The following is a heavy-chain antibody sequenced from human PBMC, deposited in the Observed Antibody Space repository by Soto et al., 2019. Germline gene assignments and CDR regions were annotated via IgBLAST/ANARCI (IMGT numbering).Heavy chain of an antibody. D-gene: IGHD6-19*01. CDR1: GGSISRNY. CDR2: IYYSGST. CDR3: ARVSVAGTRFDY. J-gene: IGHJ4*02. V-gene: IGHV4-59*12. Sequence: TSETLSLTCTVSGGSISRNYWSWIRQPPGKGLEWIGYIYYSGSTNYNPSLKSRVTISVDTSKNQFSLKVSSVTAADTAVYYCARVSVAGTRFDYWGQGTLVTVSS.